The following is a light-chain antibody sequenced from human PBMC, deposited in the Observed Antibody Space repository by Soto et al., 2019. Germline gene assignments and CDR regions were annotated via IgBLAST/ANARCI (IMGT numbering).Light chain of an antibody. CDR2: GAS. CDR3: QQYDNWPRT. V-gene: IGKV3-15*01. CDR1: QSMRSN. J-gene: IGKJ1*01. Sequence: EIVITQSPATLSLSPGERATLSCRASQSMRSNLAWYQQKPGQAPRLLIYGASTRATGIPARISGSGSGTEFTLTITSLQSEDFAVYYCQQYDNWPRTFGQGTKV.